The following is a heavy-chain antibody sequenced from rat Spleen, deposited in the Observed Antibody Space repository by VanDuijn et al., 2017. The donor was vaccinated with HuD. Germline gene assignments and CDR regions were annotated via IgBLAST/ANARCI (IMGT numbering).Heavy chain of an antibody. Sequence: EVQLVESGGGLVQPGRSLRLSCVASGFTFSSYWMYWIRQAPGEGLEWVSSISPDGGSTYYPDSVKGRFTISRDNAENTVYLQMDSLRSEDTATYFCAKGFIAAPPFNWFAYWGQGTLVTVSS. V-gene: IGHV5-58*01. D-gene: IGHD1-2*01. CDR2: ISPDGGST. CDR3: AKGFIAAPPFNWFAY. CDR1: GFTFSSYW. J-gene: IGHJ3*01.